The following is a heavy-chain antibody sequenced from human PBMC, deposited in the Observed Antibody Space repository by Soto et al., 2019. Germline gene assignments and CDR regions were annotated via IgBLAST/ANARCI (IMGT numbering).Heavy chain of an antibody. CDR3: AAVTTTVTTVGAFDI. J-gene: IGHJ3*02. CDR2: INAGNGNT. CDR1: GYTFTSYA. D-gene: IGHD4-17*01. Sequence: ASVKVSCKASGYTFTSYAMHLVRQAPGQRLEWMGWINAGNGNTKYSQKFQGRVTITRDTSASTAYMELSSLRSEDTAVYYCAAVTTTVTTVGAFDIWGQGTMVTVSS. V-gene: IGHV1-3*01.